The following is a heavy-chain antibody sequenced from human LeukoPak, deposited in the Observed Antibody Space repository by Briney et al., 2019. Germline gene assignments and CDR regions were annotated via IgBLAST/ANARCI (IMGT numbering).Heavy chain of an antibody. CDR3: ARDGWFGDYNWFDP. Sequence: QPGESLRLSCAASGFTFSSYSMNWVRQAPGKGLEWVSYISSASNTIYYADSVKGRFTNSRDNAKNSLYLQMNSLRAEDTAMYYCARDGWFGDYNWFDPWGQGTLVTVSS. J-gene: IGHJ5*02. D-gene: IGHD3-10*01. CDR1: GFTFSSYS. CDR2: ISSASNTI. V-gene: IGHV3-48*01.